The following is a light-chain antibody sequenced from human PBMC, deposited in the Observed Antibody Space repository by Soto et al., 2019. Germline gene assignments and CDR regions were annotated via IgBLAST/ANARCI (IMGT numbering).Light chain of an antibody. V-gene: IGKV3-15*01. CDR1: QSVGSQ. J-gene: IGKJ4*01. Sequence: EIVMTQSPATLSVSPGERATLSCRASQSVGSQLVWYQQKPGQAPRLLIYGASTRTTGVPARFSGSGAGTEFTLTISSLQSEDFAVYYCQQYNNWPPLTFGRGTKVEFK. CDR2: GAS. CDR3: QQYNNWPPLT.